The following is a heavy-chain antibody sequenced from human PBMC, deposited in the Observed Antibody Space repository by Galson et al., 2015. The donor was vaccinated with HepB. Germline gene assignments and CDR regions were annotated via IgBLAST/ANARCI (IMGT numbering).Heavy chain of an antibody. D-gene: IGHD6-13*01. CDR2: ISSNGGST. V-gene: IGHV3-64D*06. Sequence: SLRLSCAASGFTFSSYAMHWVRQAPGKGLEYVSAISSNGGSTYYADSVKGRFTISRGNSKNTLYLQMSSLRAEDTAVYYCVKAFGPSSSWPQDFDYWGQGTLVTVSS. J-gene: IGHJ4*02. CDR1: GFTFSSYA. CDR3: VKAFGPSSSWPQDFDY.